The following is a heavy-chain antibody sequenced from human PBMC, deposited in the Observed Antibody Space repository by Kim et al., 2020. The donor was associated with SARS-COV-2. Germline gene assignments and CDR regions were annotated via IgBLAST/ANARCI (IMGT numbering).Heavy chain of an antibody. J-gene: IGHJ6*02. CDR2: ISSSSSTI. CDR3: ARDYNFWSGYVLEYYYYYGVDV. V-gene: IGHV3-48*02. CDR1: GFTFSSYS. D-gene: IGHD3-3*01. Sequence: GGSLRLSCAASGFTFSSYSMNWVRQAPGKGLEWVSYISSSSSTIYYADSVKGRFTISRDNAKNSVYLQMNSLRDEDTAVYYCARDYNFWSGYVLEYYYYYGVDVWGQGTTVTVSS.